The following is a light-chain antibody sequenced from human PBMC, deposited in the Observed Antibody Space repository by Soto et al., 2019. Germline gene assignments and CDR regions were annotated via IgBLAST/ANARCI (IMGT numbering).Light chain of an antibody. CDR1: QSVDRAY. CDR2: ASS. Sequence: EVVLTQSPATLSLSPGERATLSCRASQSVDRAYLAWYQQKPGQAPSLLMYASSNRTSDITARFSGSGSGTTFTITISSLEPEDFAVYYCQQHSDSPPYTFGQGTKLEIK. V-gene: IGKV3-20*01. CDR3: QQHSDSPPYT. J-gene: IGKJ2*01.